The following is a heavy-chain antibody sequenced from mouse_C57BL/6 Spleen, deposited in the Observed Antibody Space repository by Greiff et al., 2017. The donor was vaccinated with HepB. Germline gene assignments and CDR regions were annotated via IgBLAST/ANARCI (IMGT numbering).Heavy chain of an antibody. D-gene: IGHD1-1*01. Sequence: QVQLQQPGAELVKPGASVKLSCKASGYTFTSYWMHWVKQRPGQGLEWIGMIHPNSGSTNYNEKFKSKATLTVDKSSSTAYMQLSSLTSEDSAVYYCARTNYYYGSSYEFAYWGQGTLVTVSA. CDR3: ARTNYYYGSSYEFAY. CDR1: GYTFTSYW. J-gene: IGHJ3*01. V-gene: IGHV1-64*01. CDR2: IHPNSGST.